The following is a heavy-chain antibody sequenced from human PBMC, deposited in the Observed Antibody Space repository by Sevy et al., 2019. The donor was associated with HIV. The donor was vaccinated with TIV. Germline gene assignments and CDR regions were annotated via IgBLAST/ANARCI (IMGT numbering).Heavy chain of an antibody. CDR2: TYYRSKWYN. D-gene: IGHD5-12*01. CDR1: GDSVSSSSST. V-gene: IGHV6-1*01. Sequence: SQTLSLTCAISGDSVSSSSSTWTWIRQSPSRGLEWLGRTYYRSKWYNDYSVSMKGRITINPEKSKNQFSLQLNSVTPEDTAVYYSERGYAGMDVWGQGTTVTVSS. J-gene: IGHJ6*02. CDR3: ERGYAGMDV.